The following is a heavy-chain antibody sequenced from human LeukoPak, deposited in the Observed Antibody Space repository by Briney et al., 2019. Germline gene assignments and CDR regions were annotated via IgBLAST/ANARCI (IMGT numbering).Heavy chain of an antibody. CDR1: GGSISSSY. D-gene: IGHD5-18*01. Sequence: SETLSLTCSVSGGSISSSYWTWIRQPPGKGLECIGYISKGGSTNYNPSLKSRVTISVDTSKNQVSLNLSSVTAADTALYYCAREYSYGYGFDYWGQGTLVTVSS. CDR2: ISKGGST. CDR3: AREYSYGYGFDY. J-gene: IGHJ4*02. V-gene: IGHV4-4*09.